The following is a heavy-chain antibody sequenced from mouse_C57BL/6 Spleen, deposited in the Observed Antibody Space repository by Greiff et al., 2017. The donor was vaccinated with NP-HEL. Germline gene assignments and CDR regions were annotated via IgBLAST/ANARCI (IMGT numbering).Heavy chain of an antibody. V-gene: IGHV5-9-1*02. CDR1: GFTFSSYA. J-gene: IGHJ2*01. CDR3: TREGYSNYIDY. D-gene: IGHD2-5*01. Sequence: EVKVEESGEGLVKPGGSLKLSCAASGFTFSSYAMSWVRQTPEKRLEWVAYISSGGDYIYYADTVKGRFTISRDNARNTLYLQMSSLKSEDTAMYYCTREGYSNYIDYWGQGTTLTVSS. CDR2: ISSGGDYI.